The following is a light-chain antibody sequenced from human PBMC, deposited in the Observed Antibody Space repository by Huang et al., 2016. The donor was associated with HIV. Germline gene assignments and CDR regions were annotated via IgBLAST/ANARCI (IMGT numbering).Light chain of an antibody. Sequence: DIQMTQSPSSLSAFVGDTVPITCRASQGISNSVAWYQQKPGKAPKLLLDSTSRLESGVPSRFRGGGSGTDYTRTINSLQPDDFATYYCQQYYTSPTFGQGSKVEIK. CDR2: STS. CDR1: QGISNS. J-gene: IGKJ1*01. CDR3: QQYYTSPT. V-gene: IGKV1-NL1*01.